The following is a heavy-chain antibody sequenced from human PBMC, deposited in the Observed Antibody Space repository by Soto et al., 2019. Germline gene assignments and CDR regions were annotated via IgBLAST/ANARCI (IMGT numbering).Heavy chain of an antibody. V-gene: IGHV3-74*01. CDR3: ATAEVDY. Sequence: GGSLRLSCAASGFTFGNYWMHWVRQAPGKGPEWVSRMNSDGSTTNYADSVKGRFTVSRDNARNTLHLQMNSLRAEDTAVYYCATAEVDYWGPGTLVTVSS. CDR1: GFTFGNYW. CDR2: MNSDGSTT. J-gene: IGHJ4*02.